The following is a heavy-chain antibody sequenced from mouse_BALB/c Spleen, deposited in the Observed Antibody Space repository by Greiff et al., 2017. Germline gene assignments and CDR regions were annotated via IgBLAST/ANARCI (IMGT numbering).Heavy chain of an antibody. CDR3: ARHVRYDGPPFDY. CDR2: ISSGGSYT. V-gene: IGHV5-6*01. D-gene: IGHD2-14*01. J-gene: IGHJ2*01. CDR1: GFTFSSYG. Sequence: EVQLVESGGDLVKPGGSLKLSCAASGFTFSSYGMSWVRQTPDKRLEWVATISSGGSYTYYPDSVKGRFTISRDNAKNTLYLQMSSLKSEDTAMYYCARHVRYDGPPFDYWGQGTTLTVSS.